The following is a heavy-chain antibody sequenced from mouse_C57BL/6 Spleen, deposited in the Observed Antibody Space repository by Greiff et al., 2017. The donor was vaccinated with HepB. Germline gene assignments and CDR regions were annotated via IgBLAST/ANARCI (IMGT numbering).Heavy chain of an antibody. D-gene: IGHD1-1*01. J-gene: IGHJ4*01. Sequence: VQLQESGAELVRPGTSVKVSCKASGYAFTNYLIEWVKQRPGQGLEWIGVINPGSGGTNYNEKFKGKATLTADKSSSTAYMQLSSLTSEDSAVYFCARYGSHYAMDYWGQGTSVTVSS. CDR3: ARYGSHYAMDY. V-gene: IGHV1-54*01. CDR2: INPGSGGT. CDR1: GYAFTNYL.